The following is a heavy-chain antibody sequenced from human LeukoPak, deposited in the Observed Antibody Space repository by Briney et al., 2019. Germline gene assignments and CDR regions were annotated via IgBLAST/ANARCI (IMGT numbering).Heavy chain of an antibody. CDR2: IIPIFGTA. J-gene: IGHJ4*02. Sequence: SVKVSCKASGGTFISYAISWVRQAPGQGPEWMGGIIPIFGTANYAQKFQGRVTITADKSTSTAYMELSSLRSEDTAVYYCAREARGGLGYFDYWGQGTLVTVSS. V-gene: IGHV1-69*06. CDR3: AREARGGLGYFDY. D-gene: IGHD3-10*01. CDR1: GGTFISYA.